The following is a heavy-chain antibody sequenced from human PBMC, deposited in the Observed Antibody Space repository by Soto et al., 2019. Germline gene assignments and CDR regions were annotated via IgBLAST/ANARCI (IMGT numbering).Heavy chain of an antibody. CDR1: GFTFSSYA. CDR3: AKDRDGAAAGPTKFYGMDV. Sequence: EVQLLESGGGLVQPGGSLRLSCAASGFTFSSYAMSWVRQAPGKGLEWVSVISGSGDSTYYADSVRGRFTISRDNSKNTLYRQMNSQRAEDTAVYYCAKDRDGAAAGPTKFYGMDVWGQGTEVTVSS. CDR2: ISGSGDST. D-gene: IGHD6-13*01. V-gene: IGHV3-23*01. J-gene: IGHJ6*02.